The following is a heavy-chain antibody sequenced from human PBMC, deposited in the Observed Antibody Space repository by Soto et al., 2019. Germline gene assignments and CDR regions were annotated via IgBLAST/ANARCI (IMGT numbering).Heavy chain of an antibody. Sequence: EVQLLESGGGLVQPGGSLRLSCAASGFTFSSYAMSWVRQAPGKGLEWVSAISGSGGSTYYADSVKGRFTISRDNSKNTLYLQMNSLRAEDTAVYYCARRGSGSYYFDYWGQGTLVAVSS. D-gene: IGHD1-26*01. CDR3: ARRGSGSYYFDY. CDR2: ISGSGGST. J-gene: IGHJ4*02. CDR1: GFTFSSYA. V-gene: IGHV3-23*01.